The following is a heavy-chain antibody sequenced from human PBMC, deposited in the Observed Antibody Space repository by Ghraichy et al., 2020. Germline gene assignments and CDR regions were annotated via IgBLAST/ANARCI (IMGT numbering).Heavy chain of an antibody. D-gene: IGHD3-10*01. V-gene: IGHV4-39*01. CDR1: GGSISSSSYY. CDR3: ARHHYSVVRGVIVYYGMDV. CDR2: IYYSGST. J-gene: IGHJ6*02. Sequence: SATLSLTCTVSGGSISSSSYYWGWIRQPPGKGLEWIGSIYYSGSTYYNPSLKSRVTISVDTSKNQFSLKLSSVTAADTAVYYCARHHYSVVRGVIVYYGMDVWGQGTTVTVSS.